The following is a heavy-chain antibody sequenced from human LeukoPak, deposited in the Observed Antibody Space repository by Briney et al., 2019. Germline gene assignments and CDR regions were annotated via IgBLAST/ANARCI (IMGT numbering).Heavy chain of an antibody. CDR2: INHSGST. Sequence: HPSETLSLTCAVYGGSFSGYYWSWIRQPPGKGLEWIGEINHSGSTNYNPSLKSRVTISVDTSKNQFSLKLSSVTAADTAVYYCARGRYGQWLVGYFDYWGQGTLVTVSS. CDR1: GGSFSGYY. D-gene: IGHD6-19*01. J-gene: IGHJ4*02. CDR3: ARGRYGQWLVGYFDY. V-gene: IGHV4-34*01.